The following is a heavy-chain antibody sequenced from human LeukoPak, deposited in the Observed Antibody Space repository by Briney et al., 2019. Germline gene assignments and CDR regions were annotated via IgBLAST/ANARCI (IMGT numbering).Heavy chain of an antibody. Sequence: SETLSLTCAVYGGSFSGYYWSWIRQPPGKGLEWIWEINHSGSTNYNPSLKSRVTISVDTSKNQFSLKLSSVTAADTAVYYCARARVLLWFGELSQFDYWGQGTLVTVSS. J-gene: IGHJ4*02. CDR1: GGSFSGYY. V-gene: IGHV4-34*01. CDR3: ARARVLLWFGELSQFDY. D-gene: IGHD3-10*01. CDR2: INHSGST.